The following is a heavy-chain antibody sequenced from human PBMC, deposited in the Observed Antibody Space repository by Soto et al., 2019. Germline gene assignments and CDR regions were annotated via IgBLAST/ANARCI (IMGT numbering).Heavy chain of an antibody. CDR1: EFSRSTSGGR. CDR2: IYWDDDK. V-gene: IGHV2-5*02. Sequence: TQSCTFAEFSRSTSGGRLGWIHKPPGKALEWLALIYWDDDKRYSPSLKSRLTITKDTSKNQVVLTMTNMDPVDTATYYYAHWAYDFWVMDVWGKGTTVT. J-gene: IGHJ6*03. CDR3: AHWAYDFWVMDV. D-gene: IGHD3-3*01.